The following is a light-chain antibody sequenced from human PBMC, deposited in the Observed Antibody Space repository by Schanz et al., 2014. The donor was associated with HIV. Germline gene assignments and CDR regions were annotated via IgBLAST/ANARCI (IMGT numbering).Light chain of an antibody. CDR1: SSDVGGYNY. CDR2: EVN. V-gene: IGLV2-8*01. Sequence: QSALTQPPSASGSPGQSVTISCTGTSSDVGGYNYVSWYQQHPGKAPKLIIYEVNKRPSGVPYRFSGSKSGSTASLTVSGLQVEDEADYYCASWDDSLKGPVFGGGTKLTVL. CDR3: ASWDDSLKGPV. J-gene: IGLJ3*02.